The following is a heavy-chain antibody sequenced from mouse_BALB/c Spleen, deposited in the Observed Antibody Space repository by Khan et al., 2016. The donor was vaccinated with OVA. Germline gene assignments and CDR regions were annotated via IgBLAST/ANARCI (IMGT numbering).Heavy chain of an antibody. CDR3: ATYGWWD. J-gene: IGHJ1*01. CDR1: GFTFSSFG. D-gene: IGHD1-1*01. Sequence: EVELVESGGGLVQPGGSRKLSCAASGFTFSSFGMHWVRQAPEKGLEWVAYISSGSSTLYYADTVKGRFTISRDNPKNTLFLQMTSLRSEDTAMYYCATYGWWDWGAGTTVTVSS. CDR2: ISSGSSTL. V-gene: IGHV5-17*02.